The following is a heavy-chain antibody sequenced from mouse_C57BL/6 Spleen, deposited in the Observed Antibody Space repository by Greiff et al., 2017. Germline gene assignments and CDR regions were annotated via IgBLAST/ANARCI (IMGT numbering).Heavy chain of an antibody. CDR3: ARRAPEYYFDY. J-gene: IGHJ2*01. Sequence: QLQLQQPGAELVMPGASVKLSCKASGYTFTSYWMHWVKQRPGQSLEWIGEIDPSDSYTNYNQKFKGKSTLTVDKSSSTAYMQLSSLTSEDAAVYYYARRAPEYYFDYWGQGTTLTVSS. V-gene: IGHV1-69*01. CDR1: GYTFTSYW. CDR2: IDPSDSYT.